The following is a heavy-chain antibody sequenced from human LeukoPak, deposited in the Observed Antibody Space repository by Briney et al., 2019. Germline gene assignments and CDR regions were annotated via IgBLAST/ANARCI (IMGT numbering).Heavy chain of an antibody. CDR1: GGSISNSGFH. CDR3: ARHDHYYDSSGYYQWGYYFDY. D-gene: IGHD3-22*01. CDR2: IHYGGST. J-gene: IGHJ4*02. V-gene: IGHV4-39*01. Sequence: SETLSLTCTVSGGSISNSGFHWGWIRQAPGKGLEWIGSIHYGGSTCYSPSLKSRLTISIDTSKSQFSLKLSSVTAADTAVYYCARHDHYYDSSGYYQWGYYFDYWGQGTLVTVSS.